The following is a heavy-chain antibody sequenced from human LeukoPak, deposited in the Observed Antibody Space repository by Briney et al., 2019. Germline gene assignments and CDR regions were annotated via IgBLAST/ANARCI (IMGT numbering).Heavy chain of an antibody. V-gene: IGHV4-59*01. CDR3: ASASRPPAHYYDSPYYGMDV. CDR2: IYYNGST. Sequence: PSETLSLTCTVSGGSISSYYWSWIRQPPGKGLEWIGYIYYNGSTNYNPSLKSRVTISVDTSKNQFSLKLSSVTAADTAVYYCASASRPPAHYYDSPYYGMDVWGQGTTVTVSS. CDR1: GGSISSYY. J-gene: IGHJ6*02. D-gene: IGHD3-9*01.